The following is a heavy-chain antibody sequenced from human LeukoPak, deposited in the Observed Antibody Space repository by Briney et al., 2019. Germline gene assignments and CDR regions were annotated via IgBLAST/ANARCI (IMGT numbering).Heavy chain of an antibody. CDR3: ARDKTPKRITMVRGVTPTWFDP. CDR2: ISAYNGNT. CDR1: GYTFTSYG. J-gene: IGHJ5*02. Sequence: ASVKVSCKASGYTFTSYGISWVRQAPGQGLEWMGWISAYNGNTNYAQKLQGRVTMTTDTSTSTAYMELRSLRSDDTAVYYCARDKTPKRITMVRGVTPTWFDPWGQGTLVTVSS. V-gene: IGHV1-18*01. D-gene: IGHD3-10*01.